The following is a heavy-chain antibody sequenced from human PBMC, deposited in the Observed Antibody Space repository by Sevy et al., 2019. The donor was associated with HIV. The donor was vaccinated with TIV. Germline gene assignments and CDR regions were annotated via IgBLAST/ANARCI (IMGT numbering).Heavy chain of an antibody. CDR1: GFTFSSYS. CDR3: AKGGRSYGDSYFDH. V-gene: IGHV3-23*01. CDR2: ISGSGNSA. Sequence: GGSLRLSCAASGFTFSSYSMNWVRQAPGKGLEWVSVISGSGNSAYYADSVKGRFTISRDNSKNTLSLQMNSLRAEDTAVYYCAKGGRSYGDSYFDHWGQGTLVTVSS. D-gene: IGHD5-18*01. J-gene: IGHJ4*02.